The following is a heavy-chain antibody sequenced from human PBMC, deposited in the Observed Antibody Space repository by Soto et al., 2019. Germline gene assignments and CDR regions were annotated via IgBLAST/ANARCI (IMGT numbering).Heavy chain of an antibody. CDR3: ARARAGDAFDI. Sequence: PWETLSLTCTVSGGSISSYYWSWIRQPPGKGLEWIGYIYYSGSTNYNPSLKSRVTISVDTSKNQFSLKLSSVTAADTAVYYCARARAGDAFDIWGQGTMVTVSS. J-gene: IGHJ3*02. D-gene: IGHD6-19*01. CDR2: IYYSGST. CDR1: GGSISSYY. V-gene: IGHV4-59*01.